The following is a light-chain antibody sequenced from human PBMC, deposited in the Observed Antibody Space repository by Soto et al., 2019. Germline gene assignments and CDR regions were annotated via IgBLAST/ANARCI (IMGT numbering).Light chain of an antibody. CDR1: QSVLYSSNNKNY. CDR3: QQYYSTPLT. CDR2: WAS. Sequence: IVMTQSPDSLAVSLGERATIDCKSSQSVLYSSNNKNYLAWYQQKPGQPPKLLIYWASTRESGVPDRFSGSGSGTDFTLTISSLQAEDVAVYYCQQYYSTPLTFGQGTKVDI. J-gene: IGKJ1*01. V-gene: IGKV4-1*01.